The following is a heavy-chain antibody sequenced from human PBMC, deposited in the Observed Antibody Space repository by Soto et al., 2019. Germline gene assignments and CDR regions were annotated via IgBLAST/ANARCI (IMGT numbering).Heavy chain of an antibody. CDR1: GFTFSNYA. V-gene: IGHV3-23*01. J-gene: IGHJ4*02. D-gene: IGHD6-19*01. CDR2: IGHSGDDT. Sequence: EVQMLESGGDLVQPGGSLRHSCAASGFTFSNYAMSWVRQAPGKVLEWVSSIGHSGDDTNYADSVESRFTISRDKSQNTLYLKMNSLGAVDTAVYYCAKDWAGTRTPGLGCWGQGTLVTVSS. CDR3: AKDWAGTRTPGLGC.